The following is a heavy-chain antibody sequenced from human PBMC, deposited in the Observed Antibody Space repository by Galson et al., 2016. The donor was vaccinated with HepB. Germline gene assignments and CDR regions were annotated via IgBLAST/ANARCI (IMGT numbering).Heavy chain of an antibody. J-gene: IGHJ4*02. CDR1: GFTFSSYW. D-gene: IGHD3-3*01. CDR3: ARDGPHDFWSGYPFDY. Sequence: SLRLSCAASGFTFSSYWMSWVRQAPGKGLEWVANVKQDESEKYYVDSVKGRFTISKDNAKNSLYLQMNSLRAEDTAVYYCARDGPHDFWSGYPFDYWGQGTLVTVSS. CDR2: VKQDESEK. V-gene: IGHV3-7*01.